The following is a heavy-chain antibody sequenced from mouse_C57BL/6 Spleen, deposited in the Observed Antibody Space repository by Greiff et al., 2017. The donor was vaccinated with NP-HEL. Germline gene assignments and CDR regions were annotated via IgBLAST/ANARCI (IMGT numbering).Heavy chain of an antibody. CDR2: INPSSGYT. V-gene: IGHV1-4*01. Sequence: VQLQQSGAELARPGASVKMSCKASGYTFTSYTMHWVKQRPGQGLEWIGYINPSSGYTKYNQKFKDKATLTADKSSSTAYMQLSSLTSEDSAVYYCARIAYYDYDWFAYSGQGTLVTVSA. D-gene: IGHD2-4*01. CDR1: GYTFTSYT. J-gene: IGHJ3*01. CDR3: ARIAYYDYDWFAY.